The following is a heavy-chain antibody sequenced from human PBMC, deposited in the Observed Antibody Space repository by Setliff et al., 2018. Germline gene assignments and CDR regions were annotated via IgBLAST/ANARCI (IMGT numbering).Heavy chain of an antibody. D-gene: IGHD6-19*01. J-gene: IGHJ3*02. CDR1: GFTFSNYY. CDR3: ARGTGNPGLGYAFDI. Sequence: PGGSLRLSCAASGFTFSNYYMTWVRQAPGKGLEWVANIKEDGGEQYYVDSVKGRFTISRDNAKNSLYLQMNSLRAEDTAVYYCARGTGNPGLGYAFDIWGQGTMVTVSS. V-gene: IGHV3-7*01. CDR2: IKEDGGEQ.